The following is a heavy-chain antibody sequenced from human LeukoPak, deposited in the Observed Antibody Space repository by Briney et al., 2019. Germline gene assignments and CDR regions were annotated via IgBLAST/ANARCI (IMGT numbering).Heavy chain of an antibody. CDR3: ARVGYYDSSGYYPPYPH. Sequence: GASMKVSCKASGGTFSSYAISWVRQAPGQGLEWMGRIIPILGIANYAQKFQGRVTITADKSTSTAYMELSSLRSEDTAVYYCARVGYYDSSGYYPPYPHWGQGTLVTLSS. J-gene: IGHJ1*01. CDR2: IIPILGIA. D-gene: IGHD3-22*01. V-gene: IGHV1-69*04. CDR1: GGTFSSYA.